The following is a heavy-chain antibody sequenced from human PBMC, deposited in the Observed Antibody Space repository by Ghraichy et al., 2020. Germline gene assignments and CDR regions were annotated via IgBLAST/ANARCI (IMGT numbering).Heavy chain of an antibody. J-gene: IGHJ4*02. Sequence: SLRLSCAASGFTFTSHAMYWVRQAPGKGLEWVAVIWYDGSNKHYADSVKGRFTISRDNSKNTLYLQMNSLRAEDTAVYYCARGVLPTAIHFFDYWGQGTLVTVSS. CDR3: ARGVLPTAIHFFDY. CDR1: GFTFTSHA. V-gene: IGHV3-33*07. CDR2: IWYDGSNK. D-gene: IGHD2-2*01.